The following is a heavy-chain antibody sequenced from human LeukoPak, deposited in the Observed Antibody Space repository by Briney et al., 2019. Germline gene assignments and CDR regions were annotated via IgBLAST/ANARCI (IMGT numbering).Heavy chain of an antibody. V-gene: IGHV4-34*01. CDR3: ARPDSSGYLRAFDI. Sequence: SETLSLTCAVYGGSFSGYYWSWIRQPPGKGLEWIGEINHSGSTNYNPSLKSRVTISVDTSKNQFSLKLSFVTAADTAVYYCARPDSSGYLRAFDIWGQGTMVTVSS. CDR1: GGSFSGYY. J-gene: IGHJ3*02. D-gene: IGHD3-22*01. CDR2: INHSGST.